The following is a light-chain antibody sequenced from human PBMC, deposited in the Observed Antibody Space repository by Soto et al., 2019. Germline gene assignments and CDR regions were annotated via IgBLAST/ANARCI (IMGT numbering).Light chain of an antibody. CDR2: EVT. V-gene: IGLV2-8*01. CDR3: SKFACSNNVK. CDR1: SSDVGNYNY. J-gene: IGLJ2*01. Sequence: QSALTQPPSASGSPGQSITISCTGTSSDVGNYNYVSWYQQHPGKAPKLMIYEVTKRPSGVPDRFSGSKSGNTASLTVSGLQAEDEADYYCSKFACSNNVKFGGGTKLTVL.